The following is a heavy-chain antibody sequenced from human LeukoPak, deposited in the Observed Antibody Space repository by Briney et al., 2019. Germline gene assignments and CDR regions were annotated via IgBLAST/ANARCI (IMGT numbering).Heavy chain of an antibody. CDR3: AKVVGAVAPGHYFDY. V-gene: IGHV3-23*01. Sequence: PGGSLRLSCAASGFTFSSYAMSWVRQAPGKGLEWVSAISGSGGSTYSADSVKGRFTISRDDSKNTLYLQMNSLRAEDTAVYYCAKVVGAVAPGHYFDYWGQGTLVTVSS. CDR2: ISGSGGST. D-gene: IGHD6-19*01. CDR1: GFTFSSYA. J-gene: IGHJ4*02.